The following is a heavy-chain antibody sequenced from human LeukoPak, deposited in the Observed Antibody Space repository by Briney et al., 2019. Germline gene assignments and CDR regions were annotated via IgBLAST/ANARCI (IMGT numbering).Heavy chain of an antibody. V-gene: IGHV3-7*05. J-gene: IGHJ4*02. CDR3: AREVGSAARGR. D-gene: IGHD2-2*01. CDR1: GFTFYSYW. Sequence: GGSLRLSCATSGFTFYSYWMSWVRQAPGKGLEWVANIKEDGSEKYYVDSVKGRFTISRDNAKNSVYLQMNSLRADDTAVYYCAREVGSAARGRWGQGTLVTVSS. CDR2: IKEDGSEK.